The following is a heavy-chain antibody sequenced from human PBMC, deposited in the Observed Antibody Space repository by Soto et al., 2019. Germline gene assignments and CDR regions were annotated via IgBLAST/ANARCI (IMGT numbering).Heavy chain of an antibody. V-gene: IGHV3-23*01. CDR3: ARARQNPRDYLLY. J-gene: IGHJ4*02. CDR2: ISPNGQGI. Sequence: EVKLLESGGGLVQPGGSLRLSCAVSGFTVTSHGVSWVRQAPGKGLEWVSAISPNGQGIWYADSVKGRFTISRDMFMNTVLLPRVTPRAEDKAMYYCARARQNPRDYLLYLGQGTLVSVA. D-gene: IGHD3-10*02. CDR1: GFTVTSHG.